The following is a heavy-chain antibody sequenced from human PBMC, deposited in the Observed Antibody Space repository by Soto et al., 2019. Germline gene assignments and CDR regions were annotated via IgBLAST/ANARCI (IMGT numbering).Heavy chain of an antibody. CDR3: AGGYYDFWSGYQYYYYYGMDV. CDR1: GGSISSSSYY. D-gene: IGHD3-3*01. J-gene: IGHJ6*02. CDR2: IYYSGST. V-gene: IGHV4-39*01. Sequence: ETLSLTCTVSGGSISSSSYYWGWIRQPPGKGLEWIGSIYYSGSTYYNPSLKSRVTISVDTSKNQFSLKLSSVTAADTAVYYCAGGYYDFWSGYQYYYYYGMDVWGQGTTVTVSS.